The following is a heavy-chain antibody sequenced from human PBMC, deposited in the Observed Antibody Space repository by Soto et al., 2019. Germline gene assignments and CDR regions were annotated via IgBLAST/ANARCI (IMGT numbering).Heavy chain of an antibody. CDR1: GYTFTSYY. D-gene: IGHD6-6*01. CDR3: AREASVDSSSSGGMDV. V-gene: IGHV1-46*01. Sequence: ASVKVSCEASGYTFTSYYMHWVRQAPGQGLEWMGIINPSGGSTSYAQKFQGRVTMTRDTSTSTVYMELSSLRSEDTAVYYCAREASVDSSSSGGMDVWGQGTTVTVSS. CDR2: INPSGGST. J-gene: IGHJ6*02.